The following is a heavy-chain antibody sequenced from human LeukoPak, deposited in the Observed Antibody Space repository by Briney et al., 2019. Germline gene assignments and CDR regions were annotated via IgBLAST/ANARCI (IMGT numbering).Heavy chain of an antibody. CDR2: VWYDGGNK. J-gene: IGHJ3*01. CDR3: GRGGDGIDV. Sequence: PGRSLRLSCAASGFTFSAYGMHWVRQAPGKGLEWVAVVWYDGGNKYYADSVKGRFTVSRDNSKNTLYLQMNSLRAEDTAVYFCGRGGDGIDVWGQGTTVIVSS. V-gene: IGHV3-33*01. CDR1: GFTFSAYG.